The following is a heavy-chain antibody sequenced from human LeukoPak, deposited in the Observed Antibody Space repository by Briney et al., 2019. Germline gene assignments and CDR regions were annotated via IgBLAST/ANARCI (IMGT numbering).Heavy chain of an antibody. J-gene: IGHJ4*02. D-gene: IGHD2-21*01. Sequence: GGSLRLSCAASGFTFSSHDMHWVRQAPGKGLEWVANIKEDGSERYYVDSVKGRFTISRDNAKNSLYLQMNSLRAEDTAVYYCARINSGAFDSWGPGTLVTVSS. CDR1: GFTFSSHD. CDR3: ARINSGAFDS. CDR2: IKEDGSER. V-gene: IGHV3-7*05.